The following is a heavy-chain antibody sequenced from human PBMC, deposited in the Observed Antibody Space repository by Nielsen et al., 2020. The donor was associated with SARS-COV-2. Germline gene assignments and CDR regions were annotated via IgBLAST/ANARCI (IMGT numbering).Heavy chain of an antibody. V-gene: IGHV1-69*04. Sequence: SVKVSCKASGGTFSSYAISWVRQAPGQGLEWMGRIIPILGIANYAQKFQGRVTITADKSTSTAYMELSSLRSEDTAVYYCARIAAAGIAYYYGMDVWGQGTTVTVSS. D-gene: IGHD6-13*01. CDR1: GGTFSSYA. CDR2: IIPILGIA. CDR3: ARIAAAGIAYYYGMDV. J-gene: IGHJ6*02.